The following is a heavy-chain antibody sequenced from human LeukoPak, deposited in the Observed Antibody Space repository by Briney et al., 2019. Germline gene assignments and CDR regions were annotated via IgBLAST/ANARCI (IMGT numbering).Heavy chain of an antibody. J-gene: IGHJ6*03. CDR2: INTNTGNP. CDR1: GYTLTSYA. V-gene: IGHV7-4-1*02. Sequence: ASVKVSCKASGYTLTSYAMNWVRQAPGQGLEWMGWINTNTGNPTYAQGFTGRFVFSLDTSVSTTYLQISSLKTEDTAVYYCAREVGVTFALHYYMDVWGKGTTVTVSS. CDR3: AREVGVTFALHYYMDV. D-gene: IGHD4-11*01.